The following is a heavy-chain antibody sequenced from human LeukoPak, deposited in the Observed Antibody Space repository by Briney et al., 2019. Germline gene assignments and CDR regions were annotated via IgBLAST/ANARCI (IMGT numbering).Heavy chain of an antibody. Sequence: PGGSLTLSCEASGFTFNKYAMSWVRQAPGKGLEWVSSITDTSGTIYYVDSVKGRFTISRDNSKNTMYLQVNSLRAEDTAVYYCARDSREVPMDVWGQGTTVTVSS. J-gene: IGHJ6*02. CDR1: GFTFNKYA. V-gene: IGHV3-23*01. D-gene: IGHD1-26*01. CDR2: ITDTSGTI. CDR3: ARDSREVPMDV.